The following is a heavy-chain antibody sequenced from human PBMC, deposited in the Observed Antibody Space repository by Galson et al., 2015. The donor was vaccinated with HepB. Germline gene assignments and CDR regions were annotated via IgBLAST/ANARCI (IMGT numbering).Heavy chain of an antibody. CDR1: GYTFTSYD. V-gene: IGHV1-8*01. CDR2: MNPNSGNT. J-gene: IGHJ5*02. CDR3: ARVHHDFWSGYQDNWFDP. Sequence: SVKVSCKASGYTFTSYDINWMRQATGQGLEWMGWMNPNSGNTGYAQKFQGRVTMTRNTSISTAYMELSSLRSEDTAVYYCARVHHDFWSGYQDNWFDPWGQGTLVTVSS. D-gene: IGHD3-3*01.